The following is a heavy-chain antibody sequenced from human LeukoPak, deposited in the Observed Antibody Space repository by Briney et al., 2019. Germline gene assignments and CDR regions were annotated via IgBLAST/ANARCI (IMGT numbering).Heavy chain of an antibody. V-gene: IGHV3-21*01. D-gene: IGHD3-10*01. J-gene: IGHJ4*02. Sequence: GGSLRLSCAASGFTFSSYSMNWVRQAPGKWLEWVSSISSSSSYIYYADSVKGRFTISRDNAKNSLYLQMNSLRAEDTAVYYCARDPTTYGSGSYYYYFEYWGRGTLVTVSS. CDR1: GFTFSSYS. CDR2: ISSSSSYI. CDR3: ARDPTTYGSGSYYYYFEY.